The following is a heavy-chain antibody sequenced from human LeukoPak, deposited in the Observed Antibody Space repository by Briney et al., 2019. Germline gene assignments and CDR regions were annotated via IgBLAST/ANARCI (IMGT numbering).Heavy chain of an antibody. CDR2: IIPSFGTA. V-gene: IGHV1-69*05. CDR3: ARVKKSVRYSSQNAFDI. Sequence: SVKVSCKASGGTFSSYAISWVRQAPGQGLEWMGGIIPSFGTANYAQKFQGSVTITTDEPTSTAYMELSSLRSEDTAVYYCARVKKSVRYSSQNAFDIWGQGTMVTVSS. CDR1: GGTFSSYA. J-gene: IGHJ3*02. D-gene: IGHD6-13*01.